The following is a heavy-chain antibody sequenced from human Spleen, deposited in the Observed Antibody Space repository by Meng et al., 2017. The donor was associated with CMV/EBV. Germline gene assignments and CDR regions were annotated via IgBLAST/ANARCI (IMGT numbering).Heavy chain of an antibody. CDR3: ASWGTMVRGVIISDAFDI. Sequence: GGSLRLSCAASGFTFSSYSMNWVRQAPGKGLEWVSSISSSSSYIYYADSVKGRFTISRDNAKNSLYLQMNSLRAEDTAVYYCASWGTMVRGVIISDAFDIWGQGTMVTVSS. CDR2: ISSSSSYI. D-gene: IGHD3-10*01. J-gene: IGHJ3*02. V-gene: IGHV3-21*01. CDR1: GFTFSSYS.